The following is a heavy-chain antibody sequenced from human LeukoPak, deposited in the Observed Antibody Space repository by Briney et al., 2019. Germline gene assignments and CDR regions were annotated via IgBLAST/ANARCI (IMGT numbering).Heavy chain of an antibody. Sequence: GGSLRLSCAASGVTLSSYAMSWARQDPGKGLEWVSGIRSSGSGGNTYYADSVKGRFTISRDSSKYTLFLHMNTLRAEDTAIYYCAKDRTVGASYWYFDLWGRGTLVTVSS. V-gene: IGHV3-23*01. CDR2: IRSSGSGGNT. J-gene: IGHJ2*01. CDR3: AKDRTVGASYWYFDL. CDR1: GVTLSSYA. D-gene: IGHD1-26*01.